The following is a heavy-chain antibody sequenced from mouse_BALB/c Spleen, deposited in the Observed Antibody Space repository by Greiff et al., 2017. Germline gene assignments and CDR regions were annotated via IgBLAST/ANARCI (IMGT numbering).Heavy chain of an antibody. Sequence: VQLQQSGAELVKPGASVKLSCTASGFNIKDTYMHWVKQRPEQGLEWIGRIDPANGNTKYDPKFQGKATITADTSSNTAYLQLSSLTSEDTAVYYCARSAFYWYFDVWGAGTTVTVSS. CDR1: GFNIKDTY. CDR3: ARSAFYWYFDV. J-gene: IGHJ1*01. D-gene: IGHD6-1*01. CDR2: IDPANGNT. V-gene: IGHV14-3*02.